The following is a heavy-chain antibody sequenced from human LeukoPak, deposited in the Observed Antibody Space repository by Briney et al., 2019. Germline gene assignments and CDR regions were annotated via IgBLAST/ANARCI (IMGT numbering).Heavy chain of an antibody. CDR1: AYTFTSYA. V-gene: IGHV7-4-1*02. Sequence: SVTLSCNASAYTFTSYAMNWVRQAPGQVLEWMGWINTNTGNPTYAQGFTGRFVFSLDTSVSTAYLQISSLKAEDTAVYYCALSGWYSDYYYMDVWGKGTTVTVSS. CDR3: ALSGWYSDYYYMDV. CDR2: INTNTGNP. D-gene: IGHD6-19*01. J-gene: IGHJ6*03.